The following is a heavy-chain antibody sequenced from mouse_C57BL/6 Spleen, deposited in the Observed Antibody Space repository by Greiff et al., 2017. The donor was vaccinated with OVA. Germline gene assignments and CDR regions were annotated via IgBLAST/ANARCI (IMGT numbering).Heavy chain of an antibody. CDR2: INPNNGGT. J-gene: IGHJ4*01. Sequence: VQLQQSGPELVKPGASVKIPCKASGYTFTDYNMDWVKQSHGKSLEWIGDINPNNGGTIYNQKFKGKATLTVDKSSSTAYMELRSLTSEDTAVYYCARSYYGSRYAMDYWGQGTSVTVSS. V-gene: IGHV1-18*01. CDR1: GYTFTDYN. D-gene: IGHD1-1*01. CDR3: ARSYYGSRYAMDY.